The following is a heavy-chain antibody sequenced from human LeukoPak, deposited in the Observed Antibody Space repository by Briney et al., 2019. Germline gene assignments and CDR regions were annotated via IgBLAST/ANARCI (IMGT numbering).Heavy chain of an antibody. Sequence: SVKVSCKASGFTFSSSAMQWVRQARGQRLEWIGWIVVGSGNTNYAQKFQERVTITRDMSTSTAYMELSSLRSEDTAVYYCVREFSGGYFDYWGQGTLVTVSS. V-gene: IGHV1-58*02. CDR2: IVVGSGNT. J-gene: IGHJ4*02. D-gene: IGHD3-16*01. CDR3: VREFSGGYFDY. CDR1: GFTFSSSA.